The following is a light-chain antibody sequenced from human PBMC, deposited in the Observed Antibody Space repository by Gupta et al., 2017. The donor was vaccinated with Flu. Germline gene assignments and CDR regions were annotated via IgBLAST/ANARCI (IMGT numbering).Light chain of an antibody. CDR1: ENIKRN. Sequence: GTLSVSAGETATLSCRASENIKRNLTWYQQKPGQAPRLLIYGATTRANGVPDRFRGRGSGTEFTLSISSLQSEDFAFYYCQHYSYWPPWTFGQGTKVENK. CDR2: GAT. CDR3: QHYSYWPPWT. J-gene: IGKJ1*01. V-gene: IGKV3-15*01.